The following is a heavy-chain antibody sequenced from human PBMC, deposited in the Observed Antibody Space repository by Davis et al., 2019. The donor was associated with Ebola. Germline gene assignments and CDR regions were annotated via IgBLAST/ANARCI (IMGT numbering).Heavy chain of an antibody. Sequence: SVKVSCKASGGTFSSYTISWVRQAPGQGLEWMGRIIPILGIANYAQKFQGRVTMTRNTSISTAYMELSSLRSEDTAVYYCARPGYYYGMDVWGQGTTVTVSS. CDR3: ARPGYYYGMDV. J-gene: IGHJ6*02. CDR1: GGTFSSYT. CDR2: IIPILGIA. V-gene: IGHV1-69*02.